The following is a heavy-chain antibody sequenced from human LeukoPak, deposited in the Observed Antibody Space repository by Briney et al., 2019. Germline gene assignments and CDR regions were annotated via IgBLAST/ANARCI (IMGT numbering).Heavy chain of an antibody. J-gene: IGHJ5*02. CDR2: IYYSGST. V-gene: IGHV4-59*12. D-gene: IGHD5-24*01. CDR1: GGSISSYY. CDR3: ARGVGDLLDP. Sequence: SETLSLTCTVSGGSISSYYWSWIRQPPGKGLEWIGYIYYSGSTNYNPSLKSRVTISVDTSKNQFSLKLSSVTAADTAVYYCARGVGDLLDPWSQGTLVTVSS.